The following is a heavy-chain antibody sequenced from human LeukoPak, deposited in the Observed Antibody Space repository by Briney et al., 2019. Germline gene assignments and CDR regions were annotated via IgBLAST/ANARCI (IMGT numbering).Heavy chain of an antibody. V-gene: IGHV1-8*01. Sequence: ASVKVSCKASGYTFTSYDINWVRQATGQGLEWMGWMNPNSGNTGYAQKFQGRVTMTRNTSISTAYMELSSLGSEDTAVYYCARDTELGDAFDIWGQGTMVTVSS. CDR2: MNPNSGNT. CDR1: GYTFTSYD. CDR3: ARDTELGDAFDI. J-gene: IGHJ3*02. D-gene: IGHD7-27*01.